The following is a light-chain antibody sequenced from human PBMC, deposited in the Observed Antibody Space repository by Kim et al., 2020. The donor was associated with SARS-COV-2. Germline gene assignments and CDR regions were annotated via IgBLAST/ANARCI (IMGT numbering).Light chain of an antibody. CDR3: QSYDSSNPVV. J-gene: IGLJ2*01. CDR1: SGSIASNY. CDR2: EDN. Sequence: NFMLTQPHSVSESPGKTVTISCTRSSGSIASNYVQWNQLRPGSAPTTVIYEDNQRPSWVPDRFSGSIDSSSNSASLSISGLKTEDEADYYCQSYDSSNPVVFGGGTQLTVL. V-gene: IGLV6-57*04.